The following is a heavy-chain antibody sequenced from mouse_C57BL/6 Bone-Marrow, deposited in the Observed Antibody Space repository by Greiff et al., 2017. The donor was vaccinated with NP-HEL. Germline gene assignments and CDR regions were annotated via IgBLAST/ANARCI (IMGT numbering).Heavy chain of an antibody. Sequence: QVHVKQSGPGLVQPSQSLSITCTVSGFSLTSYGVHWVRQSPGKGLEWLGVIWSGGSTDYNAAFISRLSISKDNSKSQVFFKMNSLQADDTAIYYCARKGSNYLYYYAMDYWGQGTSDTVSS. CDR1: GFSLTSYG. D-gene: IGHD2-5*01. CDR3: ARKGSNYLYYYAMDY. CDR2: IWSGGST. V-gene: IGHV2-2*01. J-gene: IGHJ4*01.